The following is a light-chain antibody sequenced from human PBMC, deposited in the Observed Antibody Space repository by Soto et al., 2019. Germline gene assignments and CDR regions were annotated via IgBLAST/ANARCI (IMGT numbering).Light chain of an antibody. V-gene: IGKV1-17*01. Sequence: DIQMTQSLSSLSASVGDRVTITCRASQGIRDDLAWYQQKPGRAPKRLIYAASTLQSGVPLRFSGSGSGTEFTLTISSLKPEDIATYYCLQHGSYPRTFGQGTKVDIK. CDR2: AAS. J-gene: IGKJ1*01. CDR3: LQHGSYPRT. CDR1: QGIRDD.